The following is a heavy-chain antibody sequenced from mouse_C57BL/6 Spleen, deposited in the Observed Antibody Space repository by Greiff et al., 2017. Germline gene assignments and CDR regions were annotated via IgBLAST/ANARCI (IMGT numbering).Heavy chain of an antibody. V-gene: IGHV1-61*01. J-gene: IGHJ2*01. CDR3: ARRGGSSYDY. CDR2: IYPSDSEP. CDR1: GYPFTSYW. Sequence: QVQLQQPGAELLSPGSSVKLSSKPFGYPFTSYWLDWLKQRPGQGLEWIGNIYPSDSEPHYNQKFKDKATLTVDKSSSTAYMQRSSLKSEDSAVYYCARRGGSSYDYWGPGNTLTVSS. D-gene: IGHD1-1*01.